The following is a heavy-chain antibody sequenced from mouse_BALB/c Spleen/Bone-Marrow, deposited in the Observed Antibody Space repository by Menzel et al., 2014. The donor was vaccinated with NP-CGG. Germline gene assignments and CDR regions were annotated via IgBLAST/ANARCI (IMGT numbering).Heavy chain of an antibody. CDR3: ARWKYYAMNY. Sequence: VQLQQSGAELVKPGGSVKLSCTASGFNIKDTYMLWVKQRPEQGLEWIGSIDPANGNTKYDPKFKGKAIITADTSSNTACLQLSSLTSEDTAVYYCARWKYYAMNYWGQGTSVTVSS. J-gene: IGHJ4*01. CDR2: IDPANGNT. V-gene: IGHV14-3*02. CDR1: GFNIKDTY.